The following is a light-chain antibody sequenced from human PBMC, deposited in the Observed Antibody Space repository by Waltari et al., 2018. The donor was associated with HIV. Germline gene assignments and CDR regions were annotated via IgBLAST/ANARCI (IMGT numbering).Light chain of an antibody. V-gene: IGLV1-51*01. Sequence: QSVLTKPPSVSAASGQRITISCSGSSSNIAKHYVSWYQQFPGTAPKSLIYDNFKRPSGNPDRFSCSKSGTSASLAISGLQTADEADYYCGTWDSSLSLWVFGGGTKVTVL. CDR1: SSNIAKHY. CDR3: GTWDSSLSLWV. CDR2: DNF. J-gene: IGLJ3*02.